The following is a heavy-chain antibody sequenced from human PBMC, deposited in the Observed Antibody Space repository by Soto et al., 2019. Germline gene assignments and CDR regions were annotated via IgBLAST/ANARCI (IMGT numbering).Heavy chain of an antibody. CDR3: ARTRGRGQWRDFYFDF. V-gene: IGHV4-59*12. CDR1: GGPIAPFY. J-gene: IGHJ4*02. D-gene: IGHD6-19*01. Sequence: PSEPLSLTCTVSGGPIAPFYWTWIRQSPGKGLESIGYVYYNGSTNYNPALKGRVTISLDTSKSQFSLRLSSVTAADTAVYYCARTRGRGQWRDFYFDFWGQGSLVTVSS. CDR2: VYYNGST.